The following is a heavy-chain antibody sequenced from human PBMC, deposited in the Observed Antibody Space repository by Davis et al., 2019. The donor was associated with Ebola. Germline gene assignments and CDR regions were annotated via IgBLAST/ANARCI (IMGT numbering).Heavy chain of an antibody. D-gene: IGHD5-12*01. V-gene: IGHV3-21*01. Sequence: GESLKISCAASGFTFSSYSMNWVRQAPGKGLEWVSSISSSSSYIYYADSVKGRFTISRDNAKNSLYLQMNSLRADDTAVYYCVRGGYDPYYYYYMDVWGKGTTVTVSS. J-gene: IGHJ6*03. CDR3: VRGGYDPYYYYYMDV. CDR2: ISSSSSYI. CDR1: GFTFSSYS.